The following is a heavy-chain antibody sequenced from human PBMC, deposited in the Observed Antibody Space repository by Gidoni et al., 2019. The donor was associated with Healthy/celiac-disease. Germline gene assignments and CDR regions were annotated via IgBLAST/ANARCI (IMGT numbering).Heavy chain of an antibody. J-gene: IGHJ4*02. V-gene: IGHV1-18*04. Sequence: QVQLVQSGAEVKKPGASVKVSCKASGYTFTSYGISWVRQAPGQGLEWMGWISAYNGNTNYAQKLQGRFTMTTDTSTSTAYMELRSLRSDDTAVYYCARDGAGLVVALDPYFDYWGQGTLVTVSS. D-gene: IGHD3-22*01. CDR1: GYTFTSYG. CDR3: ARDGAGLVVALDPYFDY. CDR2: ISAYNGNT.